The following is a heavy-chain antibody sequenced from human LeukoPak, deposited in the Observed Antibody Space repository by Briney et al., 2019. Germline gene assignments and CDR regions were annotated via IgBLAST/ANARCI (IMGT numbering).Heavy chain of an antibody. CDR3: ARAYVEDGYNYRGAFDI. CDR1: GGSISSQY. V-gene: IGHV4-59*11. D-gene: IGHD5-24*01. J-gene: IGHJ3*02. Sequence: SETLSLTCTVSGGSISSQYWSWIRQPPGKGLEWIGYIYYSGSTNYNPSLESRVTISVGTSNNQFSLKLSSVIAADTAVYYCARAYVEDGYNYRGAFDIWGQGTMVTVSS. CDR2: IYYSGST.